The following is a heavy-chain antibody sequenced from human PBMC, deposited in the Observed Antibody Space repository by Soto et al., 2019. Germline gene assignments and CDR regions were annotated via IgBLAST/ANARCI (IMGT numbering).Heavy chain of an antibody. CDR3: ARGYYDSSAYYFRGFDS. D-gene: IGHD3-22*01. V-gene: IGHV4-61*01. CDR2: IYHSGST. Sequence: QVQLQKSGPGLVKPSETLSLTCTVSGGSVHSGSYYWSWIRQPPGKGLEWIGYIYHSGSTNYNPSLQSRVTISLDTSKNQFSLQLSSVTAADTAIYHCARGYYDSSAYYFRGFDSWGQGTLVTVSS. CDR1: GGSVHSGSYY. J-gene: IGHJ4*02.